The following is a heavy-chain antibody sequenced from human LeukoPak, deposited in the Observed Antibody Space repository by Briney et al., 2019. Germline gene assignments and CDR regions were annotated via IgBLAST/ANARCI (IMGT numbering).Heavy chain of an antibody. J-gene: IGHJ5*02. Sequence: GGSLRLSCAASGVTFSDFAMIWVRQPPGKGLEWVSSTFQVGGEIHYADSVRGRFTISRDNSRSTLFLQMNNLRGEDTAIYYCAAYRQVKLPFEAWGQGTLVTVSS. CDR3: AAYRQVKLPFEA. CDR2: TFQVGGEI. V-gene: IGHV3-23*01. CDR1: GVTFSDFA. D-gene: IGHD5-18*01.